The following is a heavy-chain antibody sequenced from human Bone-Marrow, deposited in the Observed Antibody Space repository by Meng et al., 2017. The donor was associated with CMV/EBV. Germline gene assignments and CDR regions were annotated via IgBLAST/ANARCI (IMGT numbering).Heavy chain of an antibody. Sequence: FTAYYVHCVRQPPVRGLEWVAGIDPNCGGTNNGRGCQGKVTVTGDTPFSTAWMELSSLRSDDTAVYCGARSLRYGGTNSGVPDWYFDLWGRGTLVTVSS. CDR3: ARSLRYGGTNSGVPDWYFDL. CDR1: FTAYY. V-gene: IGHV1-2*02. J-gene: IGHJ2*01. D-gene: IGHD4-23*01. CDR2: IDPNCGGT.